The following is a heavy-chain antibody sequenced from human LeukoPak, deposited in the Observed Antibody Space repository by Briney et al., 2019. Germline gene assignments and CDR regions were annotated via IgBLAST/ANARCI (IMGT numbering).Heavy chain of an antibody. D-gene: IGHD2-2*01. CDR3: ATPYCSSISCLDVFNI. V-gene: IGHV4-31*03. J-gene: IGHJ3*02. CDR2: KYYSGSA. CDR1: GVSISDGRYY. Sequence: SQTLSLTCSVSGVSISDGRYYWTWIRQHPGKGLEWIGYKYYSGSANYNPSLKSRLTISVDTSKNQFSLRLSSVTAADTAMYYCATPYCSSISCLDVFNIWGQGTMVTVSS.